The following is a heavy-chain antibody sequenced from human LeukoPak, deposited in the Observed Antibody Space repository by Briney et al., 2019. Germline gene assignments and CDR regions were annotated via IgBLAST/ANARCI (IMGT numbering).Heavy chain of an antibody. CDR3: AKVAGYFEN. CDR1: GFTISNYP. CDR2: ISGGGDFT. Sequence: GGSLRLSCAASGFTISNYPMTWVRQAPGRGLEWVSAISGGGDFTYYTDSVKGRFSISRDNFKNTVYLQMNSLRAEDTAVYYCAKVAGYFENWGQGTLVTVSS. J-gene: IGHJ4*02. V-gene: IGHV3-23*01.